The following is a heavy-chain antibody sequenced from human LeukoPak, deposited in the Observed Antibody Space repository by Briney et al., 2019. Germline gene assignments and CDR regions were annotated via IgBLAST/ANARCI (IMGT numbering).Heavy chain of an antibody. CDR3: AKSPGWGSSGWYDY. Sequence: PGGSLRLSCAASGFTFSSYGMHWVRQAPGKGLEWVSAISGSGGSTYYADSVKGRFTISRDNSKNTLYLQMNSLRAEDTAVYYCAKSPGWGSSGWYDYWGQGTLVTVSS. V-gene: IGHV3-23*01. CDR2: ISGSGGST. J-gene: IGHJ4*02. D-gene: IGHD6-19*01. CDR1: GFTFSSYG.